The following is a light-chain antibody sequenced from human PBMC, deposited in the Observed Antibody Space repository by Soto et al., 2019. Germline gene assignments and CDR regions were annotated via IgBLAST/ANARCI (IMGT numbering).Light chain of an antibody. CDR3: SSYTTSNTRQIV. Sequence: QSAQTQRASVSGYPGQSITISCTGTSSDVVGYNYVSWYQQHPGKAPKFMIYDVSNRPSGVSNRFSGSKSGNTASLTISGLQAEDEAEYYCSSYTTSNTRQIVFGTGTKVTVL. CDR2: DVS. CDR1: SSDVVGYNY. J-gene: IGLJ1*01. V-gene: IGLV2-14*01.